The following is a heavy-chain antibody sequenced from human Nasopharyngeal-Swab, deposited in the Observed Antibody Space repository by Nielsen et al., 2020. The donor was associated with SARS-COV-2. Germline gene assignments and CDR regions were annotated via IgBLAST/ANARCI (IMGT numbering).Heavy chain of an antibody. D-gene: IGHD2-2*01. CDR1: GYSISSGYY. CDR3: ARLNPIYCSSTSCYGGGWFDP. CDR2: IYHSGST. Sequence: SETLSLTCAVSGYSISSGYYWGWIRQPPGKGLEWIGSIYHSGSTYYNPSLKSRVTISVGTSKNQLSLKLSSVTAADTAVYYCARLNPIYCSSTSCYGGGWFDPWGQGTLVTVSS. J-gene: IGHJ5*02. V-gene: IGHV4-38-2*01.